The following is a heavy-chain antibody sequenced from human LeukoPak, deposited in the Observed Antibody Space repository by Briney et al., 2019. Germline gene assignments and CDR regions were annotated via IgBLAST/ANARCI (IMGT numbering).Heavy chain of an antibody. V-gene: IGHV3-66*02. D-gene: IGHD6-13*01. CDR3: ASLAAAGTIVDY. Sequence: GGSLRLSCAASGFTFSSYEMNWVRQAPGKGLEWVSVIYSGGSTYYADSVKGRFTISRDNSKNTLYLQMNSLRAEDTAVYYCASLAAAGTIVDYWGQGTLVTVSS. J-gene: IGHJ4*02. CDR1: GFTFSSYE. CDR2: IYSGGST.